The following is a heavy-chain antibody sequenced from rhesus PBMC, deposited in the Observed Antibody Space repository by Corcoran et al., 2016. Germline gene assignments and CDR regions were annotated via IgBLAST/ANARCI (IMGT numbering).Heavy chain of an antibody. J-gene: IGHJ4*01. CDR1: GGSISSSNW. Sequence: QVQLQESGPGLVKPSETLSLTCAVSGGSISSSNWWSWIRQPPGKGLEWIGYISGSSGSTYYNPTLKSRVPISTDTSKNQFSLKLSSVTAADTAVYYCARASYEDDYGYYYTDFDYWGQGVLVTVSS. V-gene: IGHV4-65*01. CDR3: ARASYEDDYGYYYTDFDY. D-gene: IGHD3-9*01. CDR2: ISGSSGST.